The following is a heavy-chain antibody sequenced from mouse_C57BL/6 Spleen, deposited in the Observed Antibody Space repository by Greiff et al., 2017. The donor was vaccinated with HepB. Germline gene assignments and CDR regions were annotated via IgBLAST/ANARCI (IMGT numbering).Heavy chain of an antibody. CDR2: INPNNGGT. CDR1: GYTFTDYY. CDR3: ARGDYGSSYVRYFDV. V-gene: IGHV1-26*01. D-gene: IGHD1-1*01. J-gene: IGHJ1*03. Sequence: VQLQQSGPELVKPGASVKISCKASGYTFTDYYMNWVKQSHGKSLEWIGDINPNNGGTSYNQKFKGKATLTVDKSSSTAYMELRSLTSEDSAVYYCARGDYGSSYVRYFDVWGTGTTVTVSS.